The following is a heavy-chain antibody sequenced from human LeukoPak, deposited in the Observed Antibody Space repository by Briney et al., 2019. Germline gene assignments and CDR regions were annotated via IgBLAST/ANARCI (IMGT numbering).Heavy chain of an antibody. CDR1: GYSISSGYY. CDR2: IFTSGST. Sequence: SETLSLTCTVSGYSISSGYYWGWIRQPPGKGLEWIGRIFTSGSTNYNPSLKSRVTISVDTSKNQFSLKLSSVTAADTAVYYCARASEYYYYMDVWGKGTTVTVSS. CDR3: ARASEYYYYMDV. V-gene: IGHV4-38-2*02. J-gene: IGHJ6*03.